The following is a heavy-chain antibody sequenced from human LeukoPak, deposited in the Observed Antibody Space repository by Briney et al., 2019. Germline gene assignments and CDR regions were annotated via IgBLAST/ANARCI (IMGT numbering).Heavy chain of an antibody. V-gene: IGHV3-23*01. Sequence: GGSLRLSCVASGFTLSSYAMSWVRQAPGKGLEWVSAISVSGNTYHADSVKGRFTISRDSSKNTLYLQMNRLRAEDAAVYYCAKAPVTTCSGAYCYPFDYWGQGTLVTVSS. CDR2: ISVSGNT. J-gene: IGHJ4*02. D-gene: IGHD2-21*01. CDR1: GFTLSSYA. CDR3: AKAPVTTCSGAYCYPFDY.